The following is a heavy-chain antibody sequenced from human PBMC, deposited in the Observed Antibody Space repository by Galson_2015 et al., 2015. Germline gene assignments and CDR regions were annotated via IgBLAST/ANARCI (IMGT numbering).Heavy chain of an antibody. D-gene: IGHD3-10*01. CDR2: IYWDDDK. CDR1: GFSLTTSGVG. J-gene: IGHJ4*02. Sequence: PALVKPTQTLTLACTFSGFSLTTSGVGVGWIRQPPGKALGWLALIYWDDDKRYSPSLMNRLTIAKDTSESQVVLTMTNMDPVDTATYYCAQSTWIGGMGYFDSWGQGMLITVSS. V-gene: IGHV2-5*02. CDR3: AQSTWIGGMGYFDS.